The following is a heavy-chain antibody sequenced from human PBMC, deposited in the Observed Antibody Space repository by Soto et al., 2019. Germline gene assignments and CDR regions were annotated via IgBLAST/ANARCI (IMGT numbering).Heavy chain of an antibody. CDR3: AREAGYCSSTSCRDLDY. D-gene: IGHD2-2*01. Sequence: QVQLVQSGAEVKKPGASVKVSCKASGYTLTSYGISWVRQAPGQGLEWMGWISAYNGNTNYAQKLQGRVTMTTDTSXSXGYMELRSLRSDDTAVYYCAREAGYCSSTSCRDLDYWGQGTLVTVSS. CDR1: GYTLTSYG. J-gene: IGHJ4*02. CDR2: ISAYNGNT. V-gene: IGHV1-18*01.